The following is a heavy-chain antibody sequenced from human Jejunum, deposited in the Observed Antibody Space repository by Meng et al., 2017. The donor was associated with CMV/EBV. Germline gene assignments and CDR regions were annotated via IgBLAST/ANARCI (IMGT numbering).Heavy chain of an antibody. V-gene: IGHV3-23*01. CDR2: ISGSGGST. CDR3: AKLSGYSYGPPDY. D-gene: IGHD5-18*01. J-gene: IGHJ4*02. Sequence: ASGFTFSSYAVSWVRQAPGKGLEWVSAISGSGGSTYYADSVKGRFTISRDNSKNTLYLQMNSLRAEDTAVYYCAKLSGYSYGPPDYWGQGTLVTVSS. CDR1: GFTFSSYA.